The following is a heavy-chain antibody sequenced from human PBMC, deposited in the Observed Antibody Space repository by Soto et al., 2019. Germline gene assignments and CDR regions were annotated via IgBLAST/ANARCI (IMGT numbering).Heavy chain of an antibody. D-gene: IGHD1-26*01. CDR2: IYSTGST. J-gene: IGHJ4*02. V-gene: IGHV4-59*11. Sequence: QVRLQESVPGLVRPSETLSLTCTVSGGSISNHYWSWIRQPPGKGLEWIAYIYSTGSTDYNPSLKSRVTISVDTSKNQCSLQVNSVTAADTAVYYCARGGGVGAAAITYWGQGPIVTVSS. CDR1: GGSISNHY. CDR3: ARGGGVGAAAITY.